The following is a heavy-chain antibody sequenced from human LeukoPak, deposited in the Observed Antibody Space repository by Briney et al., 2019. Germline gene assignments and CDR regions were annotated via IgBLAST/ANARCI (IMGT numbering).Heavy chain of an antibody. CDR1: GFPFSSYW. Sequence: GGSLTLSCVASGFPFSSYWMTWVRQAPGKGLEWVANIKQDGSKKSYVDSVKGRFTISRDNAKNSLYLQMNSLRAEDTAIYYCTRVGYIDEGIDYWGQGTLVTVSS. V-gene: IGHV3-7*04. J-gene: IGHJ4*02. D-gene: IGHD5-24*01. CDR2: IKQDGSKK. CDR3: TRVGYIDEGIDY.